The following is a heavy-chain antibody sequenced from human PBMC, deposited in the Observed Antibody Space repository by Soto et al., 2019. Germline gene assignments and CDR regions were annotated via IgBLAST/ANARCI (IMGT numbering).Heavy chain of an antibody. CDR1: GYTFTGHY. Sequence: ASVKVSCKASGYTFTGHYIHWVRQAPEQGPEWMGEIGPESGATRYAQKFQGRVTMTRGMSITTVYMELNNLSPDDTAVYYCGRGRSGQIVVFYWGQGTPVTVSS. CDR3: GRGRSGQIVVFY. J-gene: IGHJ4*02. D-gene: IGHD5-12*01. V-gene: IGHV1-2*02. CDR2: IGPESGAT.